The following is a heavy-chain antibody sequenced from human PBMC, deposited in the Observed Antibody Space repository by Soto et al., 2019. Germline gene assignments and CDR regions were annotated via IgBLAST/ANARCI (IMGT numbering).Heavy chain of an antibody. J-gene: IGHJ5*02. CDR2: MYFGGSF. V-gene: IGHV4-4*09. CDR1: GASVSTGY. CDR3: ARSYYDSTGFAVDP. Sequence: QMQLQESGPGLVKPSETLSLTCTVSGASVSTGYWSWIRRPPGKGLEWIGFMYFGGSFNYNPSLTSRVTSSVETSKNQFSMKLTSVTAADTAVYYCARSYYDSTGFAVDPWGQGTLVTVSS. D-gene: IGHD3-22*01.